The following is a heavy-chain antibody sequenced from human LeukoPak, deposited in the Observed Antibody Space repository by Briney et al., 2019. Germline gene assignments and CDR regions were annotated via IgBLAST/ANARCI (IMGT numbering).Heavy chain of an antibody. Sequence: PSETLSLTCTVSGGSISTYYWSWIRQPPGKGLEWIGYIYNSGSTNYNPSLKSRVTISVETSKNKFSLKLSSVTAADTAVYYCARGGYSYGYDDDFDYWGQETLVTVSS. V-gene: IGHV4-59*01. D-gene: IGHD5-18*01. CDR2: IYNSGST. CDR3: ARGGYSYGYDDDFDY. CDR1: GGSISTYY. J-gene: IGHJ4*02.